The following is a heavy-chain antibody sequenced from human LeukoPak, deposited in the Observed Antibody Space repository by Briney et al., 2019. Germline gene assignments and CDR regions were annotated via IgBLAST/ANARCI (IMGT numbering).Heavy chain of an antibody. J-gene: IGHJ4*02. V-gene: IGHV1-18*01. D-gene: IGHD3-9*01. CDR1: GYTFTSYG. CDR3: ARVLGRDILTGYHRYYFDY. CDR2: ISAYNGNT. Sequence: ASVKVSCKASGYTFTSYGISWVRQAPGRGLEWMGWISAYNGNTNYAQKLQGRVTMTTDTSTSTVYMELRSLRSDDTAVYYCARVLGRDILTGYHRYYFDYWGQGTLVTVSS.